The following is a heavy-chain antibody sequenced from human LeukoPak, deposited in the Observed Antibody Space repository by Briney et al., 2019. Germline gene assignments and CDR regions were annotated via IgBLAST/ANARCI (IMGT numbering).Heavy chain of an antibody. J-gene: IGHJ6*03. CDR1: GGSISSGGYS. CDR3: ARGYGGIYYYYMDV. D-gene: IGHD3-16*01. CDR2: IYDSVST. V-gene: IGHV4-30-4*07. Sequence: SETLSLTCAVSGGSISSGGYSWSWIRQPPGKGLEWIGYIYDSVSTYYNPSLKSRVTISVDTSKNQFSLKLSSVTAADTAVYYCARGYGGIYYYYMDVWGKGTTVTVSS.